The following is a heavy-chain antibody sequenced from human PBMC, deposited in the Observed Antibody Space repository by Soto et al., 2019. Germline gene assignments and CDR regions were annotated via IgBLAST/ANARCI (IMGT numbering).Heavy chain of an antibody. CDR2: IWYDGSNK. CDR1: GFTFSSYG. Sequence: GGSLRLSCAASGFTFSSYGMHWVRQAPGKGLEWVAVIWYDGSNKYYADSVKGRFTISRDNSKNTLYLQMNSLRAEDTAVYYCARDLLRQSDYGGNSGPYYWGQGTLVTVSS. J-gene: IGHJ4*02. CDR3: ARDLLRQSDYGGNSGPYY. D-gene: IGHD4-17*01. V-gene: IGHV3-33*01.